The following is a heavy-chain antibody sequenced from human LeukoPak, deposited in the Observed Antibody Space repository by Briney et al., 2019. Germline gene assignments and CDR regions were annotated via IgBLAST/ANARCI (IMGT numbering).Heavy chain of an antibody. CDR3: AKGRLDWLSLDY. Sequence: PGGSLRLSCAASGFTFSSYAMSWVRQAPGKGLEWVSAISGIGGSTYYADSVKGRFTISRDNSKNTLYLQMNSLRAEDTAVYYCAKGRLDWLSLDYWGQGTLVTVSS. CDR1: GFTFSSYA. V-gene: IGHV3-23*01. J-gene: IGHJ4*02. CDR2: ISGIGGST. D-gene: IGHD3-9*01.